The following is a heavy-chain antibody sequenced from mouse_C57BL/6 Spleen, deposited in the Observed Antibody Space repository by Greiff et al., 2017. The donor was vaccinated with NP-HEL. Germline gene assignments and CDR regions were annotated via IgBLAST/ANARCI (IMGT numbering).Heavy chain of an antibody. Sequence: VKLMESGAELVRPGASVTLSCKASGYTFTDYEMHWVKQTPVHGLEWIGAIDPETGGTAYNQKFKGKAILTADKSSSTAYMELRSLTSEDSAVYYCTILRDYFDYWGQGTTLTVSS. CDR3: TILRDYFDY. D-gene: IGHD1-1*01. CDR1: GYTFTDYE. J-gene: IGHJ2*01. CDR2: IDPETGGT. V-gene: IGHV1-15*01.